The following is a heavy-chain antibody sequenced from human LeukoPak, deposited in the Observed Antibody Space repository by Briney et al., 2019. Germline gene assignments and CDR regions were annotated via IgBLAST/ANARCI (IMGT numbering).Heavy chain of an antibody. CDR2: INHSGST. CDR3: ASRTQQQLDDYFDY. D-gene: IGHD6-13*01. Sequence: SETLSLTCAVYGGSFSGYYWSWIRQPPGKGLEWSGEINHSGSTNYNPSLKSRVTISVDTPKNQFSLKLSSVTAADTAVYYCASRTQQQLDDYFDYWGQGTLVTVSS. CDR1: GGSFSGYY. J-gene: IGHJ4*02. V-gene: IGHV4-34*01.